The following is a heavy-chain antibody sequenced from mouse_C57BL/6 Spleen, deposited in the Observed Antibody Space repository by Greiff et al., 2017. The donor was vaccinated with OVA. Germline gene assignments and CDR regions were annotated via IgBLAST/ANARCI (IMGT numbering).Heavy chain of an antibody. CDR3: TRGLLRSPMDY. CDR2: IDPETGGT. Sequence: VQLQESGAELVRPGASVTLSCKASGYTFTDYEMHWVKQTPVHGLEWIGAIDPETGGTAYNQKFKGKAILTADKSSSTAYMELRSLTSEDSAVYYCTRGLLRSPMDYWGQGTSVTVSS. D-gene: IGHD1-1*01. J-gene: IGHJ4*01. V-gene: IGHV1-15*01. CDR1: GYTFTDYE.